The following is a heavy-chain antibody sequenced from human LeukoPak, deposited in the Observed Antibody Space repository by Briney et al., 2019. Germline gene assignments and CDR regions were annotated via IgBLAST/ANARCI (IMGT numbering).Heavy chain of an antibody. CDR1: QLSISYDW. J-gene: IGHJ4*02. V-gene: IGHV3-7*01. D-gene: IGHD6-19*01. CDR3: VRGSGWFFGL. Sequence: SGGSLRLSCAASQLSISYDWLHWVRQAPGKGLEWVASIKEDGRDIHYLDSMKGRFSISRDNAMKSLYLGMNSLRAEDTAAADCVRGSGWFFGLWGQGSLVTVSS. CDR2: IKEDGRDI.